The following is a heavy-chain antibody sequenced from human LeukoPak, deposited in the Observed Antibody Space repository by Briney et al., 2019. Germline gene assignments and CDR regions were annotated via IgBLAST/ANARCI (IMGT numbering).Heavy chain of an antibody. Sequence: GSLRLSCAASGFTFSSYSMNWVRQAPGKGLEWVSSISSSSSYIYYADSVKGRFTISRDNAKNSLYLQMNSLRAEDTAVYYCARADYYDSSGYYRDDYWGQGTLVTVSS. CDR3: ARADYYDSSGYYRDDY. D-gene: IGHD3-22*01. V-gene: IGHV3-21*01. CDR1: GFTFSSYS. CDR2: ISSSSSYI. J-gene: IGHJ4*02.